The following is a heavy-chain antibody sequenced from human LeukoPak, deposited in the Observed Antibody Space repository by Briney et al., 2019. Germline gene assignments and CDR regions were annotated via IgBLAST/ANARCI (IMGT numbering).Heavy chain of an antibody. CDR1: GFTFSSYG. D-gene: IGHD3-22*01. Sequence: GGSLRLSCAASGFTFSSYGMHWVRQAPGKGLEWVAFIRYDGSNKYYADSVKGRFTISRDNSKNTLYLQMNSLRAEDTAVYYCARVRRDYYDSSGCDYWGQGTLVTVSS. CDR3: ARVRRDYYDSSGCDY. CDR2: IRYDGSNK. V-gene: IGHV3-30*02. J-gene: IGHJ4*02.